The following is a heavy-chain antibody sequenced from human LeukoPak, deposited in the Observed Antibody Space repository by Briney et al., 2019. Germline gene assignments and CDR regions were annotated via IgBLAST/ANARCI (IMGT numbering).Heavy chain of an antibody. CDR2: IYPRDGST. Sequence: GASVKVSCKASGGTFSSYAISWVRQAPGQGLEWMGMIYPRDGSTSYAQKFQGRVTVTGDTSTSTVHMELSGLRSEDTAVYYCARDQEGFDCWGQGTLVTVSS. J-gene: IGHJ4*02. CDR3: ARDQEGFDC. CDR1: GGTFSSYA. V-gene: IGHV1-46*01.